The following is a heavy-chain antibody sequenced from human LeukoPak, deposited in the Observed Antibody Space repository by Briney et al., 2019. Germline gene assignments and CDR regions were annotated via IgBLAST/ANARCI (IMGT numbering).Heavy chain of an antibody. J-gene: IGHJ3*02. CDR3: AKLLGYCTNGVCYSDAFDI. D-gene: IGHD2-8*01. Sequence: AGGSLRLSCAASGFTFSSYGMHWVRQAPGKGLEWVAFIRYDGSNKYYADSVKGRFTISRDNSKKTLYLQMNSLRAEDTAVYYCAKLLGYCTNGVCYSDAFDIWGQGTMVTVSS. CDR2: IRYDGSNK. V-gene: IGHV3-30*02. CDR1: GFTFSSYG.